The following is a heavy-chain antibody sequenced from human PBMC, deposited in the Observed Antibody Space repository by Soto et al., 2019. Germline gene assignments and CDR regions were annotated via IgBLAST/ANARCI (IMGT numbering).Heavy chain of an antibody. CDR2: ISGSGGST. CDR1: GFTFSSYA. J-gene: IGHJ1*01. CDR3: AKMGDYDYIWGSYRRGYFQH. Sequence: GGSLRLSCAASGFTFSSYAMSWVRQAPGKGLEWVSAISGSGGSTYYADSVKGRFTISRDNSKNTLYLQMNSLRAEDTAVYYCAKMGDYDYIWGSYRRGYFQHWGQGTLVTVSS. D-gene: IGHD3-16*02. V-gene: IGHV3-23*01.